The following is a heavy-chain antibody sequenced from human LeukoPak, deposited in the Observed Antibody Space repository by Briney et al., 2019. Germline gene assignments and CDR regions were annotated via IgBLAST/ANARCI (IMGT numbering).Heavy chain of an antibody. Sequence: PGGSLRLSYAASGFTFSSYWMHWVRQAPGKGLLWVSRINSDGSVTTYADSVKGRFTISRDNAKNTLYLQMNSLRAEDTAVYYCTRATGSFYGLGDWGQGTLVTVSS. CDR3: TRATGSFYGLGD. CDR1: GFTFSSYW. D-gene: IGHD1-26*01. V-gene: IGHV3-74*01. J-gene: IGHJ4*02. CDR2: INSDGSVT.